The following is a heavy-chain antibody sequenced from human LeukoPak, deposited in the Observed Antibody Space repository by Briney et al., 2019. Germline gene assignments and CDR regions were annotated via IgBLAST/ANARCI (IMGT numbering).Heavy chain of an antibody. CDR1: GFTVSSNY. D-gene: IGHD4-17*01. J-gene: IGHJ4*02. CDR3: ARNLYPTVTTHPLYFDY. V-gene: IGHV3-53*01. Sequence: TGGSLRLSCAASGFTVSSNYMSWVRQAPGKGLEWVSVIYSGGSTYYADSVKGRFTISRDNSKNTLYLQMNSLRAEDTAVYYCARNLYPTVTTHPLYFDYWGQGTLVTVSS. CDR2: IYSGGST.